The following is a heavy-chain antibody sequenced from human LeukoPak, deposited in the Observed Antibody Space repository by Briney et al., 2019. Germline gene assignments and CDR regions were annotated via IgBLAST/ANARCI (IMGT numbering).Heavy chain of an antibody. CDR3: ARAGASYAMDV. D-gene: IGHD1-14*01. CDR2: IFVDGSST. V-gene: IGHV3-74*01. CDR1: GFTFSSYS. J-gene: IGHJ6*02. Sequence: PGGSLRLSCVASGFTFSSYSMHWVRQAPGKGLVWVSRIFVDGSSTSYADPVKGRFTISRDNTKNTLYLQMSSLRGDDTAVYYCARAGASYAMDVWGQGTTVTVS.